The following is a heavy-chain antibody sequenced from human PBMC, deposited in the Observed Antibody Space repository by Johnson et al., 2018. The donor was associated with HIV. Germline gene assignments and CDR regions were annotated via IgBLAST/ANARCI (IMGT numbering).Heavy chain of an antibody. V-gene: IGHV3-48*03. Sequence: VQLVESGGGVVQPGRSLRLSCAASGFTFSSYAMHWVRQAPGGLEWVSYISNSGSIKYYADSVKGRFTVSRDNAKKSLYLQMNSLRAEDTAVYYCARDSFDISGQQHDAFDIWGQGTMVTVSS. J-gene: IGHJ3*02. CDR3: ARDSFDISGQQHDAFDI. CDR2: ISNSGSIK. CDR1: GFTFSSYA. D-gene: IGHD3-22*01.